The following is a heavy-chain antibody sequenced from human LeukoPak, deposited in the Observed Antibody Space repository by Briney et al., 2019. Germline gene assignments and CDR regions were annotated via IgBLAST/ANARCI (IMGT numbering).Heavy chain of an antibody. Sequence: SEALSLTCTVSGGSISSRNYYWGWIRQPPGKGLEWIGNMYYSGSIYYNPSLKSRVTISVDTSKNQFSLNLGSVTAADTAVYYCAKGGIMITFGGVLTPFDYWGQGTLVTVSS. CDR2: MYYSGSI. D-gene: IGHD3-16*01. CDR1: GGSISSRNYY. J-gene: IGHJ4*02. CDR3: AKGGIMITFGGVLTPFDY. V-gene: IGHV4-39*07.